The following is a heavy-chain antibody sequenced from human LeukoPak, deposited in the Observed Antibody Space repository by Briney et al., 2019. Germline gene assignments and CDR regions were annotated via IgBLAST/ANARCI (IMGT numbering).Heavy chain of an antibody. CDR3: ARDRDYGDYNTQDLFVY. Sequence: ASVKVSCKASGYTFTNFGTNWVRQAPGQGLEWMGWISAYNGNTNYAQRLQGRVTMTTDTFTSTAYMELRSLRSDDTAVYYCARDRDYGDYNTQDLFVYWGQGTLVTVSS. CDR1: GYTFTNFG. J-gene: IGHJ4*02. CDR2: ISAYNGNT. V-gene: IGHV1-18*01. D-gene: IGHD4-17*01.